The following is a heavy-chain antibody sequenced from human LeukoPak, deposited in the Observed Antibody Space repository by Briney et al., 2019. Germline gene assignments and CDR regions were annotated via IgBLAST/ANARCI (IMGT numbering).Heavy chain of an antibody. CDR2: MNPNSGNT. D-gene: IGHD4-17*01. Sequence: GSVKVSCKASGYTFTSYDINWVRQATGQGLEWVGWMNPNSGNTGYAQKFQGRVTMTRNTSISTAYMELSSLRSEDTAVYYCARGHGVDYGDHWDYWGQGTLVTVSS. CDR3: ARGHGVDYGDHWDY. V-gene: IGHV1-8*01. CDR1: GYTFTSYD. J-gene: IGHJ4*02.